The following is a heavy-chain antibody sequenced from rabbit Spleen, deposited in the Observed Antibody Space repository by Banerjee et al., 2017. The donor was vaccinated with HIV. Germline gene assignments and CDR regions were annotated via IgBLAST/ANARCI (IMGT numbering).Heavy chain of an antibody. V-gene: IGHV1S40*01. CDR1: GFSLSGSYN. Sequence: QSLEESGGGLVQPEGSLTLTCTASGFSLSGSYNMGWVRQAPGKGLEYIGFIYTSSGSTWYATWAKGRFTVSKTSTTVTLQMTSLTAADTATYFCARSGSGDGTYFNLWGPGTLVTVS. D-gene: IGHD1-1*01. CDR2: IYTSSGST. CDR3: ARSGSGDGTYFNL. J-gene: IGHJ4*01.